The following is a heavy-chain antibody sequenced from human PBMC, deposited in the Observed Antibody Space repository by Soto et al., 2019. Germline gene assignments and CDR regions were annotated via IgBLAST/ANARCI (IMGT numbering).Heavy chain of an antibody. Sequence: PGGSLRLSCAASGFTFSSYAMSWVRQAPGKGLEWVSAIIGSGGSTYYADSVKGRFTISRDNAKNSLYLQMNSLRAEDTALYHCARGARLLGYDYIWGSGAFDIWGQGTMVTVSS. CDR2: IIGSGGST. V-gene: IGHV3-23*01. CDR3: ARGARLLGYDYIWGSGAFDI. D-gene: IGHD3-16*01. J-gene: IGHJ3*02. CDR1: GFTFSSYA.